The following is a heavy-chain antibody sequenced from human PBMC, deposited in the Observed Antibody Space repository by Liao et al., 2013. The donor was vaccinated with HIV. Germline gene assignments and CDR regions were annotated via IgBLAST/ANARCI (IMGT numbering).Heavy chain of an antibody. J-gene: IGHJ5*02. CDR2: IYYSGST. CDR3: ARGTAFDP. V-gene: IGHV4-59*08. CDR1: GGSISTYY. Sequence: QVQLQESGPGLVKPSQTLSLTCTVSGGSISTYYWSWIRQPPGKGLEWIGYIYYSGSTKYNPSLKSRVTISVDTSKNQFSLKLSSVTAADTAVYYCARGTAFDPWGQGTLVTVSS.